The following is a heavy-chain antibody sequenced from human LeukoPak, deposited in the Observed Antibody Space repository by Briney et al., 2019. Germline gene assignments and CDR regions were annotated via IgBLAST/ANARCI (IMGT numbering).Heavy chain of an antibody. CDR2: ISYDGSNK. V-gene: IGHV3-30*18. CDR3: AKDRHWNDPVPTFDY. CDR1: GFTFSSYG. D-gene: IGHD1-1*01. J-gene: IGHJ4*02. Sequence: AGGSLRLSCAASGFTFSSYGMHWVRQAPGKGLEWVAVISYDGSNKYYADSVKGRFTISRDNSKNTLYLQMNSLRAEDTAVYYCAKDRHWNDPVPTFDYWGQGTLVTVSS.